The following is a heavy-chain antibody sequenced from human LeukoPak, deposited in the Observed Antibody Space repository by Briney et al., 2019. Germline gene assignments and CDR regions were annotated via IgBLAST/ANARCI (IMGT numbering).Heavy chain of an antibody. CDR2: MNPNSGNT. J-gene: IGHJ6*02. Sequence: ASVKVSCKASGYTFTSYDINWVRQATGQGLEWMGWMNPNSGNTGYAQKFQGRVTMTRNTSISTAYMELSSLRSEDTAVYYCARAPHVLLWFGELLQTHYYGMDVWGQGTTVTVSS. D-gene: IGHD3-10*01. CDR3: ARAPHVLLWFGELLQTHYYGMDV. V-gene: IGHV1-8*01. CDR1: GYTFTSYD.